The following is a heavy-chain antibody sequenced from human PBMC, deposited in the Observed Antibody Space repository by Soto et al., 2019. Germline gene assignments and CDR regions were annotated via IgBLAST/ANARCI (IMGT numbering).Heavy chain of an antibody. Sequence: PGGSLRLSCAASGFMFSAYWMSWVRQAPGKWLEWVANIHGDGGKIYYVDSVKGRFTISRDNAKRSLYLRMNSLRAEDTAVYYCARDFYGGYTYGPGDYWGQGALVTVSS. CDR2: IHGDGGKI. V-gene: IGHV3-7*01. CDR1: GFMFSAYW. CDR3: ARDFYGGYTYGPGDY. D-gene: IGHD5-18*01. J-gene: IGHJ4*02.